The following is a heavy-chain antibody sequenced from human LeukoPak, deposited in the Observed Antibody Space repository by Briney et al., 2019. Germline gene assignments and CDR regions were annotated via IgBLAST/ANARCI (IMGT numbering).Heavy chain of an antibody. Sequence: PGGSLRLSCAASGFSFRNSDMHWVRQAPGKGLEWVAFIRYDGSNKYYEDSVKGRLTISSDNAKTTLFLRMYSLRPEDTAVYYCVKEIRRNYFYGMDVWGQGTSVTVSS. CDR3: VKEIRRNYFYGMDV. J-gene: IGHJ6*02. V-gene: IGHV3-30*02. CDR2: IRYDGSNK. CDR1: GFSFRNSD.